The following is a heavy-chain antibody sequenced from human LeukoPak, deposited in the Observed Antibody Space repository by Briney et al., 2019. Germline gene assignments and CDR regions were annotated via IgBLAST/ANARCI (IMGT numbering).Heavy chain of an antibody. Sequence: GGSLRLSCAASGFSFSSQWMSWVRQAPGKGLEWVAIINQAGTGKYYVDSVKGRFTISRDNAKNSLYLQMNSLRAEDTAVYYCARETPYSSSWTVFDYWGLGTLVTVSS. V-gene: IGHV3-7*01. CDR3: ARETPYSSSWTVFDY. CDR1: GFSFSSQW. J-gene: IGHJ4*02. CDR2: INQAGTGK. D-gene: IGHD6-13*01.